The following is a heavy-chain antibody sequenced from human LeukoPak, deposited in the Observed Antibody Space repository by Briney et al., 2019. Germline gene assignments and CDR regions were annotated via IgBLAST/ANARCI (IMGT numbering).Heavy chain of an antibody. V-gene: IGHV4-59*01. D-gene: IGHD3-10*01. CDR1: GGSISSYY. J-gene: IGHJ5*02. CDR3: ARVITMVRGGIRYNWFDP. CDR2: IYYSGST. Sequence: PSETLSLTCTVSGGSISSYYWSWIRQPPGKELEWIGYIYYSGSTNYNPSLKSRVTISVDTSKYQFSLKLSSVTAADTAVYYCARVITMVRGGIRYNWFDPWGQGTLVTVSS.